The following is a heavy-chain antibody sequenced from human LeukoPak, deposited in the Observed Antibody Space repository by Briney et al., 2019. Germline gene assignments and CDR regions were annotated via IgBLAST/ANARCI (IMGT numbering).Heavy chain of an antibody. CDR3: AKNVRDTGTFDY. J-gene: IGHJ4*02. CDR1: GYSFTTYD. CDR2: MNPNSGNT. Sequence: ASVKVSCKASGYSFTTYDINWVRQATGQGLEWMGWMNPNSGNTGYAPRFQGRVTMTRDTSISTAYMELNSLTSEDTAVYYCAKNVRDTGTFDYWGQGTLVTVSS. V-gene: IGHV1-8*01.